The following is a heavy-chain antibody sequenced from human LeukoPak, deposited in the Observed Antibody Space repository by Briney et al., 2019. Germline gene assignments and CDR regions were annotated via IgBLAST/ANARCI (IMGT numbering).Heavy chain of an antibody. CDR1: GYTFSGYY. J-gene: IGHJ4*02. D-gene: IGHD2-15*01. Sequence: ASVKVSCKASGYTFSGYYMHWMRQAPGQGLEWMGWINPNSGGTKYAQKFQGRVTMTRDTSISTAYMELSSLRSDDTAVYHCARESCSGDSCRKYFDYWGQGTLVTVS. V-gene: IGHV1-2*02. CDR2: INPNSGGT. CDR3: ARESCSGDSCRKYFDY.